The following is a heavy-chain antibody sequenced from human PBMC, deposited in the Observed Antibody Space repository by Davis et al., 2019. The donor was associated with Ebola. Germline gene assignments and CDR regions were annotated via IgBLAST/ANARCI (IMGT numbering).Heavy chain of an antibody. D-gene: IGHD3-10*01. Sequence: ASAKVSCKASGYTFTSYAMHWVRQAPGQRLEWMGWINAGNGNTKYSQKFQGRVTITRDTSASTAYMELSSLRSEDTAVYYCARAGWVYKEPSGFDYWGQGTLVTVSS. CDR2: INAGNGNT. J-gene: IGHJ4*02. V-gene: IGHV1-3*01. CDR1: GYTFTSYA. CDR3: ARAGWVYKEPSGFDY.